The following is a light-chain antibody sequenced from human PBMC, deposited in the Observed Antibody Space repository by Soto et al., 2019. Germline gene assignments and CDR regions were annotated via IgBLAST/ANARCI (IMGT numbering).Light chain of an antibody. Sequence: DIQMTQSPSSLSASVGDRVTITCRASQSISSYLNWYQQKPGKAPKLLIYAASSLQSGVPSRFRGGGSGTEFTLTISSLQPEDAATYYCQNFDSAPQTFGQGTKVDIK. CDR3: QNFDSAPQT. J-gene: IGKJ1*01. V-gene: IGKV1-39*01. CDR2: AAS. CDR1: QSISSY.